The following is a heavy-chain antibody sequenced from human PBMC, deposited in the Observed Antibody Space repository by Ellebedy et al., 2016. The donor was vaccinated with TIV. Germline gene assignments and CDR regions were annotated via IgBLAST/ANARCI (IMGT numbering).Heavy chain of an antibody. J-gene: IGHJ4*02. CDR1: GYTFTSYG. CDR3: ARDGMTGLDY. Sequence: AASVKVSCKASGYTFTSYGISWVRQAPGQGLEWMGWISAYNGNTNYAQKLQGRVTMNTDTSTRTVYMELSRLRFEDTAVYFCARDGMTGLDYWGQGTLVTVSS. D-gene: IGHD3-9*01. V-gene: IGHV1-18*01. CDR2: ISAYNGNT.